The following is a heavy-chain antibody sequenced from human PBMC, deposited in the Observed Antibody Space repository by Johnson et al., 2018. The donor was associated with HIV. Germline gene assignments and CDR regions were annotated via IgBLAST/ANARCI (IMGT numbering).Heavy chain of an antibody. J-gene: IGHJ3*02. CDR1: GFTFSSYA. V-gene: IGHV3-20*04. Sequence: VQLVESGGGVVQPGRSLRVSCAASGFTFSSYAMSWVRQAPGKGLEWVSGINWNGGNTGYVDSVKGRFTISRDNAKNSLFLQMNSLRVEDTALYYCARALLIAARLGAFDIWGQGTMVTVSS. CDR3: ARALLIAARLGAFDI. CDR2: INWNGGNT. D-gene: IGHD6-6*01.